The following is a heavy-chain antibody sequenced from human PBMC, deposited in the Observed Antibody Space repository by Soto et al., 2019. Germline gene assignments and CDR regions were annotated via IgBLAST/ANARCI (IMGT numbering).Heavy chain of an antibody. CDR3: ARSVRSIGYCSGGSCLNWFDP. V-gene: IGHV1-18*01. J-gene: IGHJ5*02. Sequence: ASVKVSCKASGYTFTSYGISWVRQAPGQGLEWMGWISAYNGNTNYAQKLQGRVTTTTDTSTSTAYMELRSLRSDDTAVYYCARSVRSIGYCSGGSCLNWFDPWGQGTLVTVSS. CDR2: ISAYNGNT. CDR1: GYTFTSYG. D-gene: IGHD2-15*01.